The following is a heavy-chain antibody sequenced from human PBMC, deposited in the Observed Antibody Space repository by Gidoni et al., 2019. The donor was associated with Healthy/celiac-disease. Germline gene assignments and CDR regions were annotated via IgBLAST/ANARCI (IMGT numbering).Heavy chain of an antibody. CDR3: AKAPKIVAEFDY. Sequence: EVQLVESGGGLVQPGRSLRLSCAASGFTFDDYAMHWVRQAPGKGLGWVSGISWNSGSIGYADSVKGRFTISRDNAKNSLYLQMNSLRAEDTALYYCAKAPKIVAEFDYWGQGTLVTVSS. V-gene: IGHV3-9*01. CDR2: ISWNSGSI. CDR1: GFTFDDYA. J-gene: IGHJ4*02. D-gene: IGHD3-22*01.